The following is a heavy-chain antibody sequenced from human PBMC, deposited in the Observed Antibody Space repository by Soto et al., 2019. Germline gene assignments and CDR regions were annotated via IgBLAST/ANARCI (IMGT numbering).Heavy chain of an antibody. D-gene: IGHD1-20*01. CDR3: ARYTYNWNDVNVGGFDY. J-gene: IGHJ4*02. CDR2: IYSGGST. Sequence: EVQLVETGGGLIQPGGSLRLSCAASGFTVSSNYMSWVRQAPGKGLEWVSVIYSGGSTYYADSVKGRFTISRYNSKNTLYLQMNSLRAEDTAVYYCARYTYNWNDVNVGGFDYWGQGTLVTVSS. V-gene: IGHV3-53*02. CDR1: GFTVSSNY.